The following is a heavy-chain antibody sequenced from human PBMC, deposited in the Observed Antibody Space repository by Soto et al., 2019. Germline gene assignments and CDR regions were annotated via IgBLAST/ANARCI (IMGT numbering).Heavy chain of an antibody. CDR2: IKQDGSEK. J-gene: IGHJ6*03. V-gene: IGHV3-7*01. CDR1: GFTFSTYW. Sequence: EVQVVESGGDLVQPGGSLRLSCAASGFTFSTYWMTWVRQAPGKGMEWVATIKQDGSEKYYVDSMKGRVTNSRDNAKYSLYLQMNSLRVEDTSVYYCARGCGSASCPYYMEVWGKGTTVTVSS. D-gene: IGHD2-2*01. CDR3: ARGCGSASCPYYMEV.